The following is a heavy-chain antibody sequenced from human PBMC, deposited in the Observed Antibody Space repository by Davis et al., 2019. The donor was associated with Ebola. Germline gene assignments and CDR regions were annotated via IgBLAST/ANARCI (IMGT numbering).Heavy chain of an antibody. J-gene: IGHJ5*01. CDR1: GFSFSSYW. Sequence: PGGSLRLSCAASGFSFSSYWMHWVRQAPGKGLVWVSRIYSDASSTNYADSVKGRFTISRDNAKNTLYLQMNSLRAEDTAVYYCARAHSIWNYDSWGQGTLVTVSS. CDR2: IYSDASST. V-gene: IGHV3-74*01. D-gene: IGHD1-7*01. CDR3: ARAHSIWNYDS.